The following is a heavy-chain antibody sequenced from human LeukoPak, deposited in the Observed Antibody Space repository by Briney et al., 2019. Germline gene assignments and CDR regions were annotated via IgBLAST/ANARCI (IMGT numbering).Heavy chain of an antibody. CDR1: GGSISSGDYY. Sequence: SQTLSLTCTVSGGSISSGDYYWSWIRQPPGTGLEWLGYIYYSGSTYYNPSLKSQVTISVDTSKNQFSLKLSSVTAADTAVYYCARELISYGTYYYDSSGLNYWGQGTLVTVSS. CDR2: IYYSGST. V-gene: IGHV4-30-4*08. D-gene: IGHD3-22*01. J-gene: IGHJ4*02. CDR3: ARELISYGTYYYDSSGLNY.